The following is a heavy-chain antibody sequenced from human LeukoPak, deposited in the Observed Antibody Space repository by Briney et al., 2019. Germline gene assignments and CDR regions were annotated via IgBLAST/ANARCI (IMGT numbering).Heavy chain of an antibody. CDR2: INSDGSST. CDR1: GFTFSSYW. CDR3: ARAYYDILTGRSMGDWFDP. Sequence: GGSLRLSCAASGFTFSSYWMHWVRQAPGKGLVWVSRINSDGSSTSYADSVKGRFTISRDNAKNTLYLQMNSLRAEDTAVHYCARAYYDILTGRSMGDWFDPWGQGTLVTVSS. J-gene: IGHJ5*02. D-gene: IGHD3-9*01. V-gene: IGHV3-74*01.